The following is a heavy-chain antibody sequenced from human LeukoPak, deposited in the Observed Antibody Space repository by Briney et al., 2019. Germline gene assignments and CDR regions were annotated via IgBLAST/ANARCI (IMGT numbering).Heavy chain of an antibody. CDR2: ISGSGGSA. V-gene: IGHV3-23*01. CDR3: AREWDIVVVPASPHPAYGMDV. D-gene: IGHD2-2*01. Sequence: PGASLRLSCAASGFTFSSYAMSWVRQAPGKGLEWVSAISGSGGSAYYADSVKGRFTISRDNARNSLYLQMNSLRAEDTAVYYCAREWDIVVVPASPHPAYGMDVWGKGTTVTVSS. J-gene: IGHJ6*04. CDR1: GFTFSSYA.